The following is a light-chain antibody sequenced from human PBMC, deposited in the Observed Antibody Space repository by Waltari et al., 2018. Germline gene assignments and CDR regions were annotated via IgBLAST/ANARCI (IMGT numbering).Light chain of an antibody. CDR2: EDN. Sequence: NFMLTQPHSVSESLGKTVTISCTGSGANIANNYVQWYQQRPGSAPTTVIHEDNRRPAGVPDRFSCSIDSSSSSASLTISGLKTEDEADYYCQSYDHNNVLFGGGTKLTVL. J-gene: IGLJ2*01. CDR3: QSYDHNNVL. CDR1: GANIANNY. V-gene: IGLV6-57*02.